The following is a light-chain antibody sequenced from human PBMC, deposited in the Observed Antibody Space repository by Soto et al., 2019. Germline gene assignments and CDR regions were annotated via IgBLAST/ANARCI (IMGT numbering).Light chain of an antibody. CDR1: QTVTSNY. CDR3: QQYAGSPST. Sequence: EIVLTQSPGTLSLSPGERGTLSCRASQTVTSNYLAWYQRKPGQAPRLLIYGASSRATDIPDRFSGSGSGTDFTLTITRLEPEDFAVYFCQQYAGSPSTFGQGTKVEIK. V-gene: IGKV3-20*01. CDR2: GAS. J-gene: IGKJ1*01.